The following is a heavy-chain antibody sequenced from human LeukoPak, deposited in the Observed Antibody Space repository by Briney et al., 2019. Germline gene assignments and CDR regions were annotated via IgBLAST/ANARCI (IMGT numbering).Heavy chain of an antibody. V-gene: IGHV4-59*01. J-gene: IGHJ4*02. Sequence: SEALSLTCTVSGVSISSYYWSWIRQPPGKGLEWIGYNYYSGTTIYSPSLKSRVTISVDTSKNQFSLKLSSVTAADTAVYYCARVGSGSFDYWGQGTLVTVSS. CDR1: GVSISSYY. CDR3: ARVGSGSFDY. D-gene: IGHD3-10*01. CDR2: NYYSGTT.